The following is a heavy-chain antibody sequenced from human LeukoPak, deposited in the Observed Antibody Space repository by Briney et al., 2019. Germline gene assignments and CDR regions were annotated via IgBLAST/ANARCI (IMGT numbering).Heavy chain of an antibody. D-gene: IGHD3-22*01. J-gene: IGHJ3*02. V-gene: IGHV4-39*01. CDR2: IYYSGST. CDR3: ARPYYDSSGYSDAFDI. Sequence: WVRQAPGKGLEWIGSIYYSGSTYYNPSLKSRVTISVDTSKNQFSLKLSSVTAADTAVYYCARPYYDSSGYSDAFDIWGQGTMVTVSS.